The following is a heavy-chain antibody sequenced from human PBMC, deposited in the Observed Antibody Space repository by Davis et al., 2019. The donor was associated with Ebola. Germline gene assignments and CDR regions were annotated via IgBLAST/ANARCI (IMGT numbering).Heavy chain of an antibody. V-gene: IGHV6-1*01. CDR2: TYYNSKWYN. J-gene: IGHJ5*02. CDR1: GDSVSSNSGA. Sequence: PSETLSLTCAISGDSVSSNSGAWNWIRQSPSRGLEWLGRTYYNSKWYNDYAASVKSRITINPDTSKNQFSLQLNSVTPEDTAVYYCARYTWNNRVFDPWGQGTLVTVSS. CDR3: ARYTWNNRVFDP. D-gene: IGHD1/OR15-1a*01.